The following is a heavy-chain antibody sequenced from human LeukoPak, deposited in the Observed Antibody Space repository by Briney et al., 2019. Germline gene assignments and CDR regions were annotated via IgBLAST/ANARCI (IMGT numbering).Heavy chain of an antibody. V-gene: IGHV4-61*02. J-gene: IGHJ4*02. CDR1: GGSVTSGNYY. Sequence: SETLSLTCTVSGGSVTSGNYYWNWIRQPAGKGLEWIGRIYTNGGASYNPSLKSRVTISRDASKNQFSLKLSSVTAADTALYYCAREPPGYWGQGILVTVSS. CDR3: AREPPGY. CDR2: IYTNGGA.